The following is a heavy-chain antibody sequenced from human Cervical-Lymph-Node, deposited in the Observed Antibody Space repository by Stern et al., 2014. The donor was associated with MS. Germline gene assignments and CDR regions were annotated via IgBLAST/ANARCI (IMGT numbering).Heavy chain of an antibody. CDR1: GFTFTSST. J-gene: IGHJ4*02. CDR2: IVVGTGKA. Sequence: QLEESGPEMKKPGTSVNVSCKASGFTFTSSTVQWVRQARGQRLEWIGWIVVGTGKANYAQKFQGRVTISRDLSTDTAYMELSSLRSDDTAIYYCAAVSTWGPWGQGTPVTGS. CDR3: AAVSTWGP. D-gene: IGHD3-16*01. V-gene: IGHV1-58*03.